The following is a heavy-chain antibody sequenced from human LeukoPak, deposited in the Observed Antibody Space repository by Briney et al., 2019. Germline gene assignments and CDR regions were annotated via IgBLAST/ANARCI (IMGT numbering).Heavy chain of an antibody. D-gene: IGHD4-23*01. V-gene: IGHV1-2*06. Sequence: GASVKVSCKASGYTFTGYYMHWVRQAPGQGLEWMGRINPNSGDTNYAQKFQGRVTMTRDTSISTAYMELSRRRSDDTAVYYCASFAGYGGNSLDFWGQGTLVTVSS. CDR1: GYTFTGYY. CDR2: INPNSGDT. CDR3: ASFAGYGGNSLDF. J-gene: IGHJ4*02.